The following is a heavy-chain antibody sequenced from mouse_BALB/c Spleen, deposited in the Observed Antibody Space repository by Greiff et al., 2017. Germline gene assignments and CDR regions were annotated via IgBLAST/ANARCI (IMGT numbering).Heavy chain of an antibody. CDR2: INPYNDGT. CDR1: GYTFTSYV. CDR3: ARSGGTKSLYFDV. D-gene: IGHD2-14*01. Sequence: VHVKQSGPELVKPGASVKMSCKASGYTFTSYVMHWVKQKPGQGLEWIGYINPYNDGTKYNEKFKGKATLTSDKSSSTAYMELSSLTSEDSAVYYCARSGGTKSLYFDVWGAGTTVTVSS. V-gene: IGHV1-14*01. J-gene: IGHJ1*01.